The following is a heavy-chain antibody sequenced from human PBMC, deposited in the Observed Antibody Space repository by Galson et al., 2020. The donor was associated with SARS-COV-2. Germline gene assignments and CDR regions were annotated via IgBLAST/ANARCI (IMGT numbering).Heavy chain of an antibody. J-gene: IGHJ6*02. CDR1: GFTFSSYS. CDR2: ISSSSSYI. CDR3: ASLIRGYSYGHEDVYYYYGMDV. D-gene: IGHD5-18*01. V-gene: IGHV3-21*01. Sequence: GESLKISCAASGFTFSSYSMNWVRQAPGKGLEWVSSISSSSSYIYYADSVKGRFTISRDNAKNSLYLQMNSLRAEDTAVYYCASLIRGYSYGHEDVYYYYGMDVWGQGTTVTVSS.